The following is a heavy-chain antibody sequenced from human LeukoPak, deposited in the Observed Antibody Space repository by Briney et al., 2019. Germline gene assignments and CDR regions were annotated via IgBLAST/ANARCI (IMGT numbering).Heavy chain of an antibody. V-gene: IGHV3-53*01. CDR3: ARGRYGMDV. CDR1: GFTVSSNY. Sequence: GASLRLSCAASGFTVSSNYMSWVRQAPGKGLEWVSIIYSGDSTYYADSVKGRFTISRDNSKNTLYLQMNNLRAEDTAVYYCARGRYGMDVWGKGTTVTVSS. J-gene: IGHJ6*04. CDR2: IYSGDST.